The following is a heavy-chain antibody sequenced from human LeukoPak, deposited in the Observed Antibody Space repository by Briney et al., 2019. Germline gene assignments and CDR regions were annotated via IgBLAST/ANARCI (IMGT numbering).Heavy chain of an antibody. CDR1: GFTFSSYA. Sequence: GRSLRLSCAASGFTFSSYAMSWVRQAPGKGLGWVSAISGSGGSTYYADSVKGRFTISRDDSKNTLYLQMNSLRAEDTAVYYCAKVGIVGAPGPFDYWGQGTLVTVSS. CDR3: AKVGIVGAPGPFDY. V-gene: IGHV3-23*01. J-gene: IGHJ4*02. D-gene: IGHD1-26*01. CDR2: ISGSGGST.